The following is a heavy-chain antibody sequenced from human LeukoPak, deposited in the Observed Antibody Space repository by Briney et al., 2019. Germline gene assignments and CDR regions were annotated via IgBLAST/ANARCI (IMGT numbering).Heavy chain of an antibody. J-gene: IGHJ4*02. Sequence: GGSLRLSCAASGFTFSSYSMNWVRQAPGKGLEWVSSISSSSSYIYYADSVKGRFTISRDNAKNSLYLQMNSLRAEDTAVYCCAKDDAWLRFGEWSQGTLVTVSS. CDR1: GFTFSSYS. V-gene: IGHV3-21*01. CDR3: AKDDAWLRFGE. CDR2: ISSSSSYI. D-gene: IGHD3-10*01.